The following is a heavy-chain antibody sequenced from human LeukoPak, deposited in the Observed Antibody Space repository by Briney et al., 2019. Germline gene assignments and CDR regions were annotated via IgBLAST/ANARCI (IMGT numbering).Heavy chain of an antibody. CDR3: AREWVVVSAKGYGMDV. J-gene: IGHJ6*02. CDR1: GFTFSSYG. V-gene: IGHV3-30*04. CDR2: TSHDGSDT. Sequence: PGGSLRLSYAASGFTFSSYGVLWVRQAPGKGLEYIAGTSHDGSDTYYADSVKGRFTFSRGNSRKTKYLQMNSVRAEDTAVYYCAREWVVVSAKGYGMDVWGQGTTATVSS. D-gene: IGHD2-15*01.